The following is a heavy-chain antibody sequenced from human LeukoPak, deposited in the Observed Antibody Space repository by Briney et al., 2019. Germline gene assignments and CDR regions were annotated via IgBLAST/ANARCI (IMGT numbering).Heavy chain of an antibody. CDR2: IIPILGIA. CDR3: ARARTYYYGSGSHPNWFDP. V-gene: IGHV1-69*04. D-gene: IGHD3-10*01. CDR1: GYTFTSYD. J-gene: IGHJ5*02. Sequence: GASVKVSCKASGYTFTSYDINWVRQATGQGFEWMGRIIPILGIANYAQKFQGRVTITADKSTSTAYMELSSLRSEDTAVYYCARARTYYYGSGSHPNWFDPWGQGTLVTVSS.